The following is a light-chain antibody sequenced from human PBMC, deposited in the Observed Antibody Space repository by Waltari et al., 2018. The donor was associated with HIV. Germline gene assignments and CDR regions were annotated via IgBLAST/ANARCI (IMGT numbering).Light chain of an antibody. CDR3: QQRSNWPPLT. CDR1: ESVSSD. V-gene: IGKV3-11*01. Sequence: EVVLTQSPATLSLSTGERATLSCRASESVSSDLAWIQQRPGQAPRLLIYDASNRATGVPARFTGSGSGTDFTLTISSLQPEDFAFYFCQQRSNWPPLTFGGGTK. J-gene: IGKJ4*01. CDR2: DAS.